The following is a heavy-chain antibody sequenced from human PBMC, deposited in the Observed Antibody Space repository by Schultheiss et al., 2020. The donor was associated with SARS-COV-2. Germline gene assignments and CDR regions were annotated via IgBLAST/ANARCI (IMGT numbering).Heavy chain of an antibody. J-gene: IGHJ6*02. V-gene: IGHV3-48*03. CDR2: ISSSGSTI. CDR1: GFTFSSYA. CDR3: ARGRLRGSYFLYYYGMDV. Sequence: GGSLRLSCAASGFTFSSYAMSWVRQAPGKGLEWVSYISSSGSTIYYADSVKGRFTISRDNAKNSLYLQMNSLRAEDTAVYYCARGRLRGSYFLYYYGMDVWGQGTTVTVSS. D-gene: IGHD1-26*01.